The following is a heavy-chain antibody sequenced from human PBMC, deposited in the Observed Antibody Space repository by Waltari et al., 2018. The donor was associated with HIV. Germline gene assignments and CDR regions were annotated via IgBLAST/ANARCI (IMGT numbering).Heavy chain of an antibody. D-gene: IGHD6-13*01. J-gene: IGHJ6*02. CDR1: GFTFSNYG. V-gene: IGHV3-23*01. CDR3: VKEYQYSHSWYSYYGMDV. CDR2: IRGSGGST. Sequence: EVQVLESGGALVQPGGSLRLSCAASGFTFSNYGMSWVRQAPGKGRGWVSSIRGSGGSTYDADSVKGRFTIARDNSKNTLYLQRNPLRAEDTAVYFCVKEYQYSHSWYSYYGMDVWGQGTTVTVSS.